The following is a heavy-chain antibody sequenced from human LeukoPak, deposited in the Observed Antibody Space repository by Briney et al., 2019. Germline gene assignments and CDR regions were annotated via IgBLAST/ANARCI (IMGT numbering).Heavy chain of an antibody. CDR3: ARGYYYDSSGYYYHAFDI. CDR2: MNPNSGNT. CDR1: GYTFTSYD. Sequence: GASVKVSCKASGYTFTSYDINWVRQATGQGLEWMGWMNPNSGNTGYAQKFQGRVTITRNTSISTAYMELSSLRSEDTAVYYCARGYYYDSSGYYYHAFDIWGQGTMVTVSS. J-gene: IGHJ3*02. D-gene: IGHD3-22*01. V-gene: IGHV1-8*03.